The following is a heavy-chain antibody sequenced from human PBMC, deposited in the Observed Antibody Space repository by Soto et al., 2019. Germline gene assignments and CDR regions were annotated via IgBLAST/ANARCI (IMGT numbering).Heavy chain of an antibody. CDR2: TYYRSKWYN. V-gene: IGHV6-1*01. CDR1: GDSVSSNSAA. J-gene: IGHJ5*02. CDR3: ARAPHTYDDGDYWFDP. Sequence: SQTLSLTCAISGDSVSSNSAAWNWIRQSPSRGLEWLGRTYYRSKWYNDYAVSVKSRITINPDTSKNQFSLQLNSVTPEDTAVYYCARAPHTYDDGDYWFDPWGQGTLVTVSS. D-gene: IGHD4-17*01.